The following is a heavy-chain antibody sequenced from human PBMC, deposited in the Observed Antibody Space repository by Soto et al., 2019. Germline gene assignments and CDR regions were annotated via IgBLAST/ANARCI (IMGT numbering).Heavy chain of an antibody. D-gene: IGHD3-9*01. CDR2: ISYDGSNK. J-gene: IGHJ6*02. CDR3: ARDRGTYYDILTGVGMDV. V-gene: IGHV3-30-3*01. CDR1: GFTFSSYA. Sequence: QVQLVESGGGVVQPGRSLRLSCAASGFTFSSYAMHWVRQAPGKGLEWVAVISYDGSNKYYADSVKGRFTISRDNSKNTLYLQMNSLRAEDTAVYYCARDRGTYYDILTGVGMDVWGQGTTVTVSS.